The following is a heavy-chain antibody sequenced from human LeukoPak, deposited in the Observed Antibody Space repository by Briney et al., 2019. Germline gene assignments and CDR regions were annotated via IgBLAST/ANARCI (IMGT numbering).Heavy chain of an antibody. CDR1: GGSTSNYS. D-gene: IGHD6-13*01. CDR3: ARDPRHYISSWLFDY. V-gene: IGHV4-4*07. Sequence: PSETLSLTCTVSGGSTSNYSWSWIRQPAGKGLEWIGRISDSGGTSYNPSLKSRVTMSVDTSKNQFSLKLSSVTAADTAVYYCARDPRHYISSWLFDYWGQGTLVTVSS. J-gene: IGHJ4*02. CDR2: ISDSGGT.